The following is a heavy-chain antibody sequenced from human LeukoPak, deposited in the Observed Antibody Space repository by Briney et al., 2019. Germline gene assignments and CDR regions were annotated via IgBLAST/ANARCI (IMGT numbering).Heavy chain of an antibody. Sequence: GASVKVSCTASGYTFTDYQIHWVRQAPGQGLEWMGWINPNSGDTDYAQKFQGRVTMTRDTFIGTAYMELSRLRADDTAVYYCARVEYRYSGPDGWLDPWGQGTLVAVSS. CDR1: GYTFTDYQ. CDR3: ARVEYRYSGPDGWLDP. J-gene: IGHJ5*02. D-gene: IGHD5-12*01. V-gene: IGHV1-2*02. CDR2: INPNSGDT.